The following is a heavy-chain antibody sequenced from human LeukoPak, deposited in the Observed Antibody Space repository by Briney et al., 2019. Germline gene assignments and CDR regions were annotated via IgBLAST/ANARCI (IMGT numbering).Heavy chain of an antibody. J-gene: IGHJ3*02. Sequence: PSETLSLTCAVYGGSFSGYYWSWIRQPPGKGLEWIGEINHSGSTNYNPSLKSRVTISVDTSKNQFSLKLSSVTAADTAVYYCAGATYYYDSSGSFDIWGQGTMVTVSS. CDR2: INHSGST. CDR1: GGSFSGYY. D-gene: IGHD3-22*01. CDR3: AGATYYYDSSGSFDI. V-gene: IGHV4-34*01.